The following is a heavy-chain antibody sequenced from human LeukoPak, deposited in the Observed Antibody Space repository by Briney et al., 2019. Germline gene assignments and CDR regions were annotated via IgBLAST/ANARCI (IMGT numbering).Heavy chain of an antibody. CDR3: ARWNAYYDILTGYYFDY. Sequence: GSLRLSCAASGFTVSSNYMSWIRQPPGKGLEWIGEINHSGSTNYNPSLKSRVTISVDTSKNQFSLKLSSVTAADTAVYYCARWNAYYDILTGYYFDYWGQGTLVTVSS. J-gene: IGHJ4*02. V-gene: IGHV4-34*01. CDR2: INHSGST. CDR1: GFTVSSNY. D-gene: IGHD3-9*01.